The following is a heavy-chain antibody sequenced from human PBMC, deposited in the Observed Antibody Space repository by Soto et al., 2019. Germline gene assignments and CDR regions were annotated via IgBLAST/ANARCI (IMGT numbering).Heavy chain of an antibody. Sequence: GGSLRLSCAASGFTFSSYAIHWVRQAPGKGLEWVAVISYDGSNKYYADSVKGRLTISRDNSKNTLYLQMNSLRAEDTAVYYCARDGGSITMIVVVEYYFDYWGQGTLVTVSA. V-gene: IGHV3-30-3*01. CDR1: GFTFSSYA. D-gene: IGHD3-22*01. J-gene: IGHJ4*02. CDR3: ARDGGSITMIVVVEYYFDY. CDR2: ISYDGSNK.